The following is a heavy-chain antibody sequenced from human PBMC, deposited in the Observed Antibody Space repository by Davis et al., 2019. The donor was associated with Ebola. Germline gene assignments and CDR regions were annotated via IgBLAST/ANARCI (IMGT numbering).Heavy chain of an antibody. CDR2: ISSSSSTI. J-gene: IGHJ6*02. V-gene: IGHV3-48*01. D-gene: IGHD3-9*01. CDR1: GFTFSSYS. Sequence: GGSLRLSCAASGFTFSSYSMNWVRQAPGKGLEWVSYISSSSSTIYYADSVKGRFTISRDNAKNSLYLQMNSLRAEDTAVYYCAFSNYDILTGDYYYYYGMDVWGQGTTVTVSS. CDR3: AFSNYDILTGDYYYYYGMDV.